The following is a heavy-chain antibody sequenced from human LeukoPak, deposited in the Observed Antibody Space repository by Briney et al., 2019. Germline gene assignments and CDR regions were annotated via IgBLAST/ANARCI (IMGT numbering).Heavy chain of an antibody. CDR2: ISGSGGST. Sequence: GGSLRLSCAASGSTFSSYAMSWVRQAPGKGLEWVSAISGSGGSTYYADSVKGRFTISRGNSKNTLYLQMNSLRAEDTAVYYCAKVFSIVGATTFDYWGQGTLVTVSS. J-gene: IGHJ4*02. D-gene: IGHD1-26*01. V-gene: IGHV3-23*01. CDR1: GSTFSSYA. CDR3: AKVFSIVGATTFDY.